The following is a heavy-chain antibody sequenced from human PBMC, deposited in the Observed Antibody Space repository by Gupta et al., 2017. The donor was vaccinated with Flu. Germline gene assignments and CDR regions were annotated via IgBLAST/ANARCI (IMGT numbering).Heavy chain of an antibody. CDR2: ISSSSSYI. V-gene: IGHV3-21*01. D-gene: IGHD5-12*01. CDR3: ARGDIEGYDAFDI. J-gene: IGHJ3*02. Sequence: RQAPGKGLEWVSSISSSSSYIYYADSVKGRFTISRDNAKNSLYLQMNSLRAEDTAVYYCARGDIEGYDAFDIWGQGTMVTGSS.